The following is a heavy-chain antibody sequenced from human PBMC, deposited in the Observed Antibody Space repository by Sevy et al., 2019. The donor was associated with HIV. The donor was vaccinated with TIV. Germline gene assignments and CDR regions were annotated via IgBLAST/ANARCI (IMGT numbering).Heavy chain of an antibody. CDR2: ISSSSSTI. D-gene: IGHD3-10*01. CDR3: ARGGGRSAYYGMDV. J-gene: IGHJ6*02. CDR1: GFTFSSYS. Sequence: GESLKISCAASGFTFSSYSMNWVRQAPGKGLEWVSYISSSSSTIYYADSVKGRFTISRDNAKNSLYLQMNSLRDEDTAVYYCARGGGRSAYYGMDVWGQGTTVTVSS. V-gene: IGHV3-48*02.